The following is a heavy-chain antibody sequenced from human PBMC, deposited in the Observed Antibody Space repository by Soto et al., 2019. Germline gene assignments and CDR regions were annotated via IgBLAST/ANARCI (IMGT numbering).Heavy chain of an antibody. V-gene: IGHV3-66*04. CDR3: AGQWLATNFDY. CDR2: IYSGGST. D-gene: IGHD6-19*01. Sequence: EVQLVESGGGLVQPGGSLRLSCAASGFTVSSNYMSWVRQAPGKGLEWVSVIYSGGSTYYADSVKGRFTISRDNSKNTLHLQMNSLRAEDTAVYYCAGQWLATNFDYWGQGTLVTVSS. CDR1: GFTVSSNY. J-gene: IGHJ4*02.